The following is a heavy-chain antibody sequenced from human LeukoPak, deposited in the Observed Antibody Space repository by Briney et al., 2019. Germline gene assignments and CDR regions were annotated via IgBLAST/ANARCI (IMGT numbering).Heavy chain of an antibody. CDR1: GYSFTSYW. J-gene: IGHJ6*02. CDR3: ARGRDDYYYGMDV. D-gene: IGHD5-24*01. CDR2: IYPGDSDT. Sequence: GESLKISCKGSGYSFTSYWIGWVRQLRGKGLEWMGIIYPGDSDTRYSPSFQGQVTISADKSISTAYLQWSSLKASDTAMYYCARGRDDYYYGMDVWGQGTTVTVSS. V-gene: IGHV5-51*01.